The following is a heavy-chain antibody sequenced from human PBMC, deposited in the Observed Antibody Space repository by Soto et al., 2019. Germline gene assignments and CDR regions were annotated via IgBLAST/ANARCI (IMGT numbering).Heavy chain of an antibody. CDR1: GGSISSGDYY. CDR2: IYYSGST. CDR3: ASSITMVRGVSY. Sequence: LSLTCTVSGGSISSGDYYWSWIRQPPGKGLEWIGYIYYSGSTYYNPSLKSRVTISVDTSKNQFSLKLSSVTAADTAVYYYASSITMVRGVSYWGQGTLVTVSS. J-gene: IGHJ4*02. V-gene: IGHV4-30-4*01. D-gene: IGHD3-10*01.